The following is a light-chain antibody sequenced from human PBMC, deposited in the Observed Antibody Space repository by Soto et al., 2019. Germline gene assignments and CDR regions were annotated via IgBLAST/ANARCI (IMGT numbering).Light chain of an antibody. CDR1: QGISSY. Sequence: AIRMTQSPSSFSASTGDRVTITCRASQGISSYLAWYQQKPGKAPKLLIYAASTLQSGVPSRFSGSGSGTDFTLTIGRLQSEDFATYYCEQYYSYPFTFGPGTKVDIK. J-gene: IGKJ3*01. CDR2: AAS. V-gene: IGKV1-8*01. CDR3: EQYYSYPFT.